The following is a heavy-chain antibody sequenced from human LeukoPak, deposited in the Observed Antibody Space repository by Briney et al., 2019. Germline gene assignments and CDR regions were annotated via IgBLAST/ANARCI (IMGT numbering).Heavy chain of an antibody. D-gene: IGHD2-15*01. V-gene: IGHV5-51*01. CDR3: ARGRGYCSGGSCYYFDY. Sequence: GESLKISCKGSGYSFTSYWIGWVRQMPGKGLEWMGIMYPGDSETRYSPSFQGQVTISADKSISTAYLQWSSLKASDTAMYYCARGRGYCSGGSCYYFDYWGQGTLVTVSS. CDR2: MYPGDSET. J-gene: IGHJ4*02. CDR1: GYSFTSYW.